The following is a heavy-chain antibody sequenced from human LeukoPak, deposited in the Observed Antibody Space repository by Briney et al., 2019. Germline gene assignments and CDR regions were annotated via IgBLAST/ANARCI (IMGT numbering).Heavy chain of an antibody. CDR2: IHPNVGGT. V-gene: IGHV1-2*02. Sequence: ASVRVSCKASGYTFSHFYLHWVRQAPGQGLEWMGWIHPNVGGTNYAPKFQGRVSMTRDTSINIAFLDVSGPTSDDTAVYYCTKDSNRGWLSTDCWGQGTLVTVSS. CDR3: TKDSNRGWLSTDC. J-gene: IGHJ4*02. CDR1: GYTFSHFY. D-gene: IGHD6-19*01.